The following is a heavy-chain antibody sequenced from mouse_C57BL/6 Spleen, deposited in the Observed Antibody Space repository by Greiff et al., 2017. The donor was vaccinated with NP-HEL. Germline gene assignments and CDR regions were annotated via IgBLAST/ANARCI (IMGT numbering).Heavy chain of an antibody. CDR3: TEAAPLYYGSSYENY. D-gene: IGHD1-1*01. CDR1: GFNIKDYY. J-gene: IGHJ2*01. Sequence: VHVKQSGAELVRPGASVKLSCTASGFNIKDYYMHWVKQRPEQGLEWIGRIDPEDGDTEYAPKFQGKATMTADTSSNTAYLQLSSLTSEDTAVYYCTEAAPLYYGSSYENYWGQGTTLTVSS. CDR2: IDPEDGDT. V-gene: IGHV14-1*01.